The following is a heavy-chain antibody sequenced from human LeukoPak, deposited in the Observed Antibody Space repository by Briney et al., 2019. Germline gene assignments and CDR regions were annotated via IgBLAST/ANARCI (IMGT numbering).Heavy chain of an antibody. CDR3: ARDQNYYSGMDV. CDR2: ISSSSSYI. V-gene: IGHV3-21*01. Sequence: KPGGPLRLSCAASRFTFSIYSMNCVRQAPAKGLEWVSSISSSSSYIYYADSVKRRFTISRDNAKNSLYLQMHSLRAEDTAVYYCARDQNYYSGMDVWGQGTTVTVSS. CDR1: RFTFSIYS. J-gene: IGHJ6*02.